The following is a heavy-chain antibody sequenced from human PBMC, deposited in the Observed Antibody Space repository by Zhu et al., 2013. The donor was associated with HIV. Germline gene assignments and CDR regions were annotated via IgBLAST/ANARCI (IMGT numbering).Heavy chain of an antibody. J-gene: IGHJ1*01. CDR3: ARDSRGLGSSAYYYFQH. CDR2: INPNSGDT. Sequence: QVQLVQSGAAVKKSGASVKVSCKASGYTFTGYYMHWVRQAPGQGLEWMGWINPNSGDTNYAQKFQGRVTMTRDTSISTVYMELSRLKSDDTAVYYCARDSRGLGSSAYYYFQHWGQGTWSPSPQ. CDR1: GYTFTGYY. D-gene: IGHD3-22*01. V-gene: IGHV1-2*02.